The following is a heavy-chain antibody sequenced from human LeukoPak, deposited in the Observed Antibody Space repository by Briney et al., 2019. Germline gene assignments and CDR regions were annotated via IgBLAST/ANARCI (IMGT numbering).Heavy chain of an antibody. CDR2: IMGDGSST. CDR3: TRDKTYGYNL. D-gene: IGHD5-18*01. CDR1: VFDFSGYW. V-gene: IGHV3-74*01. Sequence: GGSLRLSCAASVFDFSGYWTHWVRQDAGKGLVWVSRIMGDGSSTTYADSVKGRFTISRDNAKNTVYLQMNSLRAEDTAVYFCTRDKTYGYNLWGQGTRVTVSS. J-gene: IGHJ4*02.